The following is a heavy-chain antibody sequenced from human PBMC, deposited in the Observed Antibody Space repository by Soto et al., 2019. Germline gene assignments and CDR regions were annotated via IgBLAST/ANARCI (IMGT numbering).Heavy chain of an antibody. CDR3: ARPLGDY. CDR1: GGSFSGYY. J-gene: IGHJ4*02. CDR2: INHSGST. V-gene: IGHV4-34*01. Sequence: KASETLSLTCAVYGGSFSGYYWSWIRQPPGKGLEWIGEINHSGSTNYNPSLKSRVTISVDTSKNQFSLKLSSVTAADTAVYYCARPLGDYWGQGTLVTVSS.